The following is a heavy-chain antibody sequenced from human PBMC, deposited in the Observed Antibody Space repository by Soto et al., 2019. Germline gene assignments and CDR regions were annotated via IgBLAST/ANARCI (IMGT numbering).Heavy chain of an antibody. CDR3: ARLVASEAGYGRDA. J-gene: IGHJ6*02. D-gene: IGHD6-19*01. Sequence: EVQLVESGGGLVKPGGSLRLSCAASGFIFNSHNMNWVRQAPGKGLEWVASITGSSSSIFYADSLKGRFTISRDNANNSLYLQMNNLRAEDTAVYYCARLVASEAGYGRDAWGQGTTVTGSS. CDR2: ITGSSSSI. V-gene: IGHV3-21*01. CDR1: GFIFNSHN.